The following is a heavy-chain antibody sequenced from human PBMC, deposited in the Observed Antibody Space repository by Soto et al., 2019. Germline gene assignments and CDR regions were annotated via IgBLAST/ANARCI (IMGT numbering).Heavy chain of an antibody. V-gene: IGHV3-23*01. CDR2: TGATGRTT. Sequence: GSLRLSCAASGFTFNIYAMTWVRQAPGKGLEWVSTTGATGRTTYYSDAVKGRFTVSRDNSKNTLDLQMSNLRAEDTAVYYCATVHNTSRSFDYWGQGTLVTVSS. CDR1: GFTFNIYA. J-gene: IGHJ4*02. CDR3: ATVHNTSRSFDY. D-gene: IGHD1-20*01.